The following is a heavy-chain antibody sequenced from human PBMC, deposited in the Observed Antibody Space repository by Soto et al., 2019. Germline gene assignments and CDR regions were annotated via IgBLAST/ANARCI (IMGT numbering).Heavy chain of an antibody. CDR2: IYHSGST. V-gene: IGHV4-30-2*01. CDR3: ASGPSTTDYFKN. Sequence: PSETLPLTCAVSGGSISSGGYSWSWIRQPPGKGLECIGYIYHSGSTYYNPSLKSRVTISIDRSKNQFSLNLASLTVADTAVYYCASGPSTTDYFKNWGQGTLVTVS. J-gene: IGHJ1*01. CDR1: GGSISSGGYS.